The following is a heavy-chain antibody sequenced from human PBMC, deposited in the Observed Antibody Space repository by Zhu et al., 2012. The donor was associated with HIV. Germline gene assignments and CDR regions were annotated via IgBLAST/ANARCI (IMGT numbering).Heavy chain of an antibody. V-gene: IGHV4-59*11. CDR3: ARERRDGYNFDY. D-gene: IGHD5-24*01. CDR1: GGSISSHY. Sequence: QVQLQESGPGLVKPSETLSLTCTVSGGSISSHYWSWIRQPPGKGLEWIGYIYYSGSTNYNPSLKSRVTISVDTSKNQFSLKLSSVTAADTAVYYCARERRDGYNFDYWGQGTLVTVSS. J-gene: IGHJ4*02. CDR2: IYYSGST.